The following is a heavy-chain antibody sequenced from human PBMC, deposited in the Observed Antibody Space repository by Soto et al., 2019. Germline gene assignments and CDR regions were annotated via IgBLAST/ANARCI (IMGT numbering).Heavy chain of an antibody. Sequence: QLLLQESASGLVKPSQTLSPTSPVLVGSIGSGTFSWTGFRHPPGRAWGLFASIFYTGATYYNPSLKTRVTISLDRSKNQFSLNLSSVAAADTAMYYCARATFFRKGYYDATDYYFFDYWGQGTLVTVSS. CDR2: IFYTGAT. CDR1: VGSIGSGTFS. V-gene: IGHV4-30-2*01. CDR3: ARATFFRKGYYDATDYYFFDY. J-gene: IGHJ4*02. D-gene: IGHD3-22*01.